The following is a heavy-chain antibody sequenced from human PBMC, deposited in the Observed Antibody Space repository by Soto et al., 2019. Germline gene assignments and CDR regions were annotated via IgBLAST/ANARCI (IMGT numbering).Heavy chain of an antibody. Sequence: SETLSLICTVSGDSVSSYYWSWIRQSPGKGLEWIGFIYYSGSTKYKPSLKSRVTISVDTSKNQFSLKVSSATAADTAVYYCTRHSNLNYGLYYFDYWGLGALVTVSS. D-gene: IGHD4-17*01. CDR2: IYYSGST. CDR1: GDSVSSYY. V-gene: IGHV4-59*08. J-gene: IGHJ4*02. CDR3: TRHSNLNYGLYYFDY.